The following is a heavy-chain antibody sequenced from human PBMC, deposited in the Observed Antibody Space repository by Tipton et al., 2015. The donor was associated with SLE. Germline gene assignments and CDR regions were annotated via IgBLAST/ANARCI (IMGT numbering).Heavy chain of an antibody. V-gene: IGHV4-34*01. Sequence: TLSLTCAVYGGSFSGYYWSWIRQPPGKGLEWIGEINHSGSTNYNPSLKSRVTISVDTSKNQFSLKLSSVTAADTAVYYCAREDYYDSSGYFDYWGQGTLVTVSS. CDR2: INHSGST. D-gene: IGHD3-22*01. J-gene: IGHJ4*02. CDR3: AREDYYDSSGYFDY. CDR1: GGSFSGYY.